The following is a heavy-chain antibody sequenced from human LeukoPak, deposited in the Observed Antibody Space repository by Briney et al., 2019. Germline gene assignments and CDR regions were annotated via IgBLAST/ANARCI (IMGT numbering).Heavy chain of an antibody. CDR3: TRGPLNTFSVDA. CDR1: GSTFSASD. D-gene: IGHD1/OR15-1a*01. V-gene: IGHV3-33*01. J-gene: IGHJ6*02. Sequence: GGSLKLSCGAFGSTFSASDMHWLHQAPVKGLEWVAVIWHDESIKGYADPVTGRSTVAKDNSQTTINLQMDTVRDDDTALYHLTRGPLNTFSVDAWGHGTTVTVSS. CDR2: IWHDESIK.